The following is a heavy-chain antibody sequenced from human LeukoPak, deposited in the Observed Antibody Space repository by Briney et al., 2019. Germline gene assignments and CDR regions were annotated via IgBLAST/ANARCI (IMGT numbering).Heavy chain of an antibody. Sequence: GGSLRLSCAASGFTFSSYWMSWVRQAPGKGLEWLSAITASGTNTFYPDSVKGRFTISRDNSKNTLYLQMNSLRAEDTAVYYCVEDREPDSGWNFDYWGQGTLVTVSS. CDR3: VEDREPDSGWNFDY. CDR1: GFTFSSYW. V-gene: IGHV3-23*01. CDR2: ITASGTNT. D-gene: IGHD6-19*01. J-gene: IGHJ4*02.